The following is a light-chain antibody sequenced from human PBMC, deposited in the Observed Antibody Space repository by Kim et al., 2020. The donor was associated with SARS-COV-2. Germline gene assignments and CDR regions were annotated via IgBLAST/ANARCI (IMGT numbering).Light chain of an antibody. CDR2: GAS. Sequence: EIVLTQSPGTLSLSSGERATLSCRASQSVSSNYLAWYQQKPGQAPRLLIYGASSRATGIPDRFSGSGSGTDFTLTISRLEPEDFAVYYWQQYSHSPRFGPGTKVDSK. J-gene: IGKJ3*01. CDR3: QQYSHSPR. V-gene: IGKV3-20*01. CDR1: QSVSSNY.